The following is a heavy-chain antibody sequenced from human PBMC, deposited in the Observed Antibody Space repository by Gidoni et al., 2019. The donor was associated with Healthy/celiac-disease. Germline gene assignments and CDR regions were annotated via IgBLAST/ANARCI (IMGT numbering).Heavy chain of an antibody. V-gene: IGHV3-7*01. CDR3: ARDLRNKYYGSPPYYGMDV. CDR2: IKQDGSEK. D-gene: IGHD3-10*01. Sequence: EVQLVESGGGLVQPGGSLSLSCAASGFTFSSYWMSWVRQAPGKGLEWVANIKQDGSEKYYVDSVKGRFTISRDNAKNSLYLQMNSLRAEDTAVYYCARDLRNKYYGSPPYYGMDVWGQGTTVTVSS. CDR1: GFTFSSYW. J-gene: IGHJ6*02.